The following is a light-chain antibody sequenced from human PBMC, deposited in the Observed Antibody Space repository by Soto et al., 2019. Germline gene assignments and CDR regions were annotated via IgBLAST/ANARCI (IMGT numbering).Light chain of an antibody. Sequence: QSVLTQPRSVSGSPGQSVTISCTGTSSDVGGYNYVSWYQQHPGKAPKLIIYAVSGRPSGVPDRFSGFKSGNTASLTISGVQADDEADYYCCSYAGYYTLVFGGGTKLTVL. CDR2: AVS. CDR1: SSDVGGYNY. V-gene: IGLV2-11*01. CDR3: CSYAGYYTLV. J-gene: IGLJ2*01.